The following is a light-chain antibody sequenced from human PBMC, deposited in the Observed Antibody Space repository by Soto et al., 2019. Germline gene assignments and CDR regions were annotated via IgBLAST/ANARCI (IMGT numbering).Light chain of an antibody. Sequence: EIVLTQSPATLSLSPGNRATLSCRASQSVSSYLAWYQQKPGQAPRLLIYDASNRATGIPARFSGSGSGTDFTLTITSLEPEDFGVYYCPQRSNWPATFGGGTKVEIK. V-gene: IGKV3-11*01. J-gene: IGKJ4*01. CDR2: DAS. CDR3: PQRSNWPAT. CDR1: QSVSSY.